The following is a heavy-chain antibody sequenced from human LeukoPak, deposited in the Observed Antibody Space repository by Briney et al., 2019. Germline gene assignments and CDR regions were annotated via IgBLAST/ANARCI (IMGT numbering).Heavy chain of an antibody. Sequence: PGGSLRLSCAASGFTVSSNHMSWVRQAPGKGLEWVSAISGSGGSTYYADSVKGRFTISRDNSKNTLYLQMNSLRAEDTAVYYCAKGLRGVTPLDYWGQGTLVTVSS. CDR2: ISGSGGST. CDR1: GFTVSSNH. D-gene: IGHD3-10*01. V-gene: IGHV3-23*01. J-gene: IGHJ4*02. CDR3: AKGLRGVTPLDY.